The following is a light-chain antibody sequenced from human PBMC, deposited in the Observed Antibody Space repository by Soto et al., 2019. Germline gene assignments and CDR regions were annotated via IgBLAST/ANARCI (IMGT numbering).Light chain of an antibody. Sequence: DIQMTQSPSSLSASVGDRVTITCRASQGISNDLGWYQQKPGKAPKRLIYAASSLQLGAPSRFSGSGSVTEFTLTISSPQPNDFATYYDLPHNSYPLTFSRGTKVESK. V-gene: IGKV1-17*01. CDR3: LPHNSYPLT. CDR1: QGISND. CDR2: AAS. J-gene: IGKJ4*01.